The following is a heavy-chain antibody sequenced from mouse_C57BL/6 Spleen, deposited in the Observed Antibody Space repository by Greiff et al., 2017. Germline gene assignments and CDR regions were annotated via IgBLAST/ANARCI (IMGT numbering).Heavy chain of an antibody. J-gene: IGHJ2*01. CDR1: GYAFSSSW. D-gene: IGHD2-1*01. CDR2: IYPGDGDT. Sequence: VQLQQSGPELVKPGASVKISCKASGYAFSSSWMNWVKQRPGKGLEWIGRIYPGDGDTTSNGKFKGKATLTADISSSTAYMQLISLTSEYSAVYFCARERDGNYTDYWGQGTTLTVSS. V-gene: IGHV1-82*01. CDR3: ARERDGNYTDY.